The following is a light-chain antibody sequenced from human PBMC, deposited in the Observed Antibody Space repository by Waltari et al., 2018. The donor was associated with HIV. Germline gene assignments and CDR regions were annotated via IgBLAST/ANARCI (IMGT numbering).Light chain of an antibody. CDR1: QDINNY. CDR2: AAS. J-gene: IGKJ5*01. V-gene: IGKV1-9*01. Sequence: DIQVTQSPSFMSASVADRVTITCRASQDINNYLAWYQQKAGKAPGLLIYAASTLQSGVPSRFSGSGFGTEFILTISSLQPEDFATYFCQQLNRFPPTFGQGTRLEIE. CDR3: QQLNRFPPT.